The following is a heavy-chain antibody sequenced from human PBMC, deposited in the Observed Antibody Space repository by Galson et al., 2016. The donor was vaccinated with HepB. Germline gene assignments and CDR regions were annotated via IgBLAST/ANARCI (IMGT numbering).Heavy chain of an antibody. CDR1: GFTFRGYD. CDR2: IGTLHDS. D-gene: IGHD6-13*01. Sequence: SLRLSCAASGFTFRGYDMSWVRQSTGKGLEWVAAIGTLHDSFFPDSVQGRFSISRENVKNSLYLQLNRLRAGDTAVYYCARIARGSSYTLGYFDLWGRGTLVTVSS. J-gene: IGHJ2*01. CDR3: ARIARGSSYTLGYFDL. V-gene: IGHV3-13*04.